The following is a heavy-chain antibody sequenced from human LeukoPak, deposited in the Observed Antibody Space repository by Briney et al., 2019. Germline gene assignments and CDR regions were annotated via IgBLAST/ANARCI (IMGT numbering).Heavy chain of an antibody. CDR1: GFTFSDYT. CDR2: ISSATNYM. J-gene: IGHJ4*02. CDR3: ARSQWDLLRRYFDS. D-gene: IGHD1-26*01. V-gene: IGHV3-21*01. Sequence: GGSLRLSCAASGFTFSDYTMNWVRQSPGKGLEWVSSISSATNYMYYGDSVRGRFTISRDNTRNSLFLQMNNLRAEDTAVYFCARSQWDLLRRYFDSWGQGTLVTVSS.